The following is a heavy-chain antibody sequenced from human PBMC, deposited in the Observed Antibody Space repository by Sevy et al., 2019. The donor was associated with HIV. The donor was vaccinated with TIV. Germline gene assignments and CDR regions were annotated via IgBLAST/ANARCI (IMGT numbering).Heavy chain of an antibody. J-gene: IGHJ1*01. Sequence: SETLSLTCAVSGGSISSGGYSWSWIRQPPGKGLEWIGYIYHSGSTYYNPSLKSRVTISVDRSKNQFSLKLSSVTAADTAVYYCARGDKYYYASSGYYHAEYFQHWGQGTLVTVSS. D-gene: IGHD3-22*01. CDR2: IYHSGST. V-gene: IGHV4-30-2*01. CDR1: GGSISSGGYS. CDR3: ARGDKYYYASSGYYHAEYFQH.